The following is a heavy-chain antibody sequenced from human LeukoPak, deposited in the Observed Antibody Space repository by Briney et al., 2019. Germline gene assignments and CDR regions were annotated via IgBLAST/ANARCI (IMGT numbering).Heavy chain of an antibody. D-gene: IGHD2-2*01. J-gene: IGHJ5*02. V-gene: IGHV1-46*03. Sequence: ASVKVSCKASGYTFTSYYMHWVRQAPGRGLEWMGIINPSGGSTSYAQKFQGRVTMTRDTSTSTVYMELSSLRSEDTAVYYCARSVVVPAAPMYWFDPWGQGTLVTVSS. CDR3: ARSVVVPAAPMYWFDP. CDR1: GYTFTSYY. CDR2: INPSGGST.